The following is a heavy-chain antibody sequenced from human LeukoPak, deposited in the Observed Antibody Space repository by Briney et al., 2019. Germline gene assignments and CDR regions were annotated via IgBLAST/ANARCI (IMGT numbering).Heavy chain of an antibody. CDR2: IYYSGST. V-gene: IGHV4-30-4*01. Sequence: SETLSLTCTVSGGSISSGDYYWSWIRQPPGKGLEWIGYIYYSGSTYYNPSLKSRVTISVDTSKNQFSLKLSSVTAADTAVYYCARETTYYYDSSGYYYGYYFDYWGQGTLVTVSS. D-gene: IGHD3-22*01. CDR3: ARETTYYYDSSGYYYGYYFDY. CDR1: GGSISSGDYY. J-gene: IGHJ4*02.